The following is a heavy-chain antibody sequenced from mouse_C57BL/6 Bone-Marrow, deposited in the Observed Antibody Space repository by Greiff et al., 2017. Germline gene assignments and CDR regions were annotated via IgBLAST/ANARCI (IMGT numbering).Heavy chain of an antibody. V-gene: IGHV5-15*01. CDR3: ARGDGYDANFDV. Sequence: EVKLMESGGGLVQPGGSLKLSCAASGFTFSDYGMAWVRQAPRKGPEWVAFISNLAYSIYYADTVTGRFTISRENAKNTLYLEMSSLRSEDTAMYYCARGDGYDANFDVWGTGTTVTVSS. J-gene: IGHJ1*03. CDR1: GFTFSDYG. CDR2: ISNLAYSI. D-gene: IGHD2-2*01.